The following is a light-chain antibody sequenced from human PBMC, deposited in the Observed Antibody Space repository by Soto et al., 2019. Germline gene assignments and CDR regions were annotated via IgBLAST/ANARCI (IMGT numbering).Light chain of an antibody. V-gene: IGKV1-5*03. CDR1: QSISSW. Sequence: DIQMTQSPSTLSASVGDRVTITCRASQSISSWLAWYQQKPGKAPKLLIYKASSLESGVPSRFNGSGSGTEFSLTISSLEPEDFATYYCQQYNNYLWTFGQGTKVDIK. CDR2: KAS. CDR3: QQYNNYLWT. J-gene: IGKJ1*01.